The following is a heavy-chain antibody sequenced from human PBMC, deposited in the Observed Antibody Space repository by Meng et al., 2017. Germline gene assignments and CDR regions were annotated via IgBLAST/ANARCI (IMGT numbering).Heavy chain of an antibody. CDR2: INAYNGYT. CDR3: ATRGNPYLDC. Sequence: GQLWQAGAEVKKPGSSLKASCNASAHTLSSDGFAWVRQAPVQGLEWMGWINAYNGYTDYAQKFLGRVTLTTDTSTNTGYMELRSLTSDDTAVYYCATRGNPYLDCWGQGTLVTVSS. CDR1: AHTLSSDG. J-gene: IGHJ4*02. V-gene: IGHV1-18*01.